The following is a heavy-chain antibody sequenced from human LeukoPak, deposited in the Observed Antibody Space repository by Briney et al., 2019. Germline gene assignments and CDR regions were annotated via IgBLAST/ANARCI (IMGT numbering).Heavy chain of an antibody. J-gene: IGHJ4*02. V-gene: IGHV3-30*02. CDR1: GFTFSSYG. CDR3: AKNIVVVVTAIYPDY. CDR2: IRYDGGNK. D-gene: IGHD2-21*02. Sequence: GGSLRLSCAASGFTFSSYGMHWVRQAPGKGLEWVAFIRYDGGNKYYADSVKGRFTISRDNSKNTLYLQMNSLRAEDTAVYYCAKNIVVVVTAIYPDYWGQGTLVTVSS.